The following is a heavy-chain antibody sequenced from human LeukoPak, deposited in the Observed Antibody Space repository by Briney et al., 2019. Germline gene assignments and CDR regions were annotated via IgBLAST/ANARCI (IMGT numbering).Heavy chain of an antibody. CDR2: INPNTGAT. D-gene: IGHD1-1*01. CDR3: ARDFETIVLSPVG. V-gene: IGHV1-2*02. CDR1: GYTXTGYY. J-gene: IGHJ4*02. Sequence: ASVMVSCKASGYTXTGYYMHWVRQAXGQGLEWTGCINPNTGATRYAQKFQGRVTMTRDTSISTAFMGLSTLTSDDTAMYFCARDFETIVLSPVGWGQGTLVTVSS.